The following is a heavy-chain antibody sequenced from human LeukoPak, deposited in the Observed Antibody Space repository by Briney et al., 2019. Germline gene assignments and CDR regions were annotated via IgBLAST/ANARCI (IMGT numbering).Heavy chain of an antibody. CDR3: ARGCSSTSCYGFDY. J-gene: IGHJ4*02. V-gene: IGHV3-23*03. D-gene: IGHD2-2*01. CDR2: IYSGGST. CDR1: GFTFSSYA. Sequence: GGSLRLSCAASGFTFSSYAMSWVRQAPGKGLEWVSVIYSGGSTYYADSVKGRFTISRDNSKNTLYLQMNSLRAEDTAVYYCARGCSSTSCYGFDYWGQGTLVTVSS.